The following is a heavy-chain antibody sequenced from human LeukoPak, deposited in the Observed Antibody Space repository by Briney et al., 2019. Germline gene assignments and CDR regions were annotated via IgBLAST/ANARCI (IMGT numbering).Heavy chain of an antibody. CDR2: ISSSGSTI. D-gene: IGHD6-13*01. J-gene: IGHJ4*02. CDR1: GFTFSDYY. V-gene: IGHV3-11*01. Sequence: PGGSLRLSCAASGFTFSDYYMSWIRQAPGKGLEWVSYISSSGSTIYYADSVKGRFTISRDNAKNSLYLQVNSLRAEDTAVYYCVVTIYIAPSSWGQGTLVTVSS. CDR3: VVTIYIAPSS.